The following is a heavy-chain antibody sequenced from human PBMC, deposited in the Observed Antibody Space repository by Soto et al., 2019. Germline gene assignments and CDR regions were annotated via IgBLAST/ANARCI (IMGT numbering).Heavy chain of an antibody. CDR1: GFTFSSYA. CDR2: ISGSGGST. Sequence: PGGSLRLSCAASGFTFSSYAMSWVRQAPGKGMEWVAAISGSGGSTYYADSVKGRFTISRDNAKNSLYLQMNSLSAEDTAVYYCASAAYYYDSSGYYYWGQGTLVTVSS. D-gene: IGHD3-22*01. CDR3: ASAAYYYDSSGYYY. V-gene: IGHV3-23*01. J-gene: IGHJ4*02.